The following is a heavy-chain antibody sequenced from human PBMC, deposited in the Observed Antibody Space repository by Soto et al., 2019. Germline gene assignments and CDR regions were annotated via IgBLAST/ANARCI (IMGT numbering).Heavy chain of an antibody. J-gene: IGHJ4*02. CDR2: ISWNSGSI. D-gene: IGHD6-19*01. CDR1: GFTFDDYA. Sequence: EVQLVESGGGLVQPGRSLRLSCAASGFTFDDYAMHWVRQAPGKGLEWVSGISWNSGSIGYADSVKGRFTISRDNAKNSLYLQMNSLRAEDTALYYCANGPYSSGWLVDYWGQGTQVTVSS. V-gene: IGHV3-9*01. CDR3: ANGPYSSGWLVDY.